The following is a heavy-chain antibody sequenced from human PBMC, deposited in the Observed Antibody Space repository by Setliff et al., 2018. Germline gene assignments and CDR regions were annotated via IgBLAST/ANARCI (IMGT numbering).Heavy chain of an antibody. V-gene: IGHV1-18*01. CDR3: ARAHYGSDAFDI. D-gene: IGHD4-17*01. Sequence: ASVKVSCKASGYTFTSYGISWVRQAPGQGLEWMGWISAYNGNTNYAQKLQGRVTMTRDTSTSTVYMELSSLRSEDTAVYYCARAHYGSDAFDIWGQGTMVTVS. CDR1: GYTFTSYG. J-gene: IGHJ3*02. CDR2: ISAYNGNT.